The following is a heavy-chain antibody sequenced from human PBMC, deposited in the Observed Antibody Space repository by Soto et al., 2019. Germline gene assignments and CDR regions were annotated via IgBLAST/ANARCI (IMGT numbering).Heavy chain of an antibody. V-gene: IGHV3-15*07. J-gene: IGHJ6*02. CDR3: TTDPRVYSSSSQIIYYYYGMDV. D-gene: IGHD6-6*01. Sequence: GRSLRLSCAASGFTFSNAWMNWVRQAPGKGLEWVGRIKSKTDGGTTDYAAPVKGRFTISRDDSKNTLYLQMNSLKTEDTAVYYCTTDPRVYSSSSQIIYYYYGMDVWGQGTTVTVSS. CDR1: GFTFSNAW. CDR2: IKSKTDGGTT.